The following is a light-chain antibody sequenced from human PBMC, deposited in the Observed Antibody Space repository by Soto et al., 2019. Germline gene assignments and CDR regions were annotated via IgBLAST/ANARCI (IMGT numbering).Light chain of an antibody. CDR3: QHYNSYSEA. J-gene: IGKJ1*01. CDR1: QTISSW. CDR2: KAS. V-gene: IGKV1-5*03. Sequence: DIQMTQSPSTLSGSVGDRVTITCRASQTISSWLAWYQQKPGKAPKLLIYKASTLKSGVTSRFSGSGSGTEFTLTISSPQPDDFATYYCQHYNSYSEAFGPGTKVELK.